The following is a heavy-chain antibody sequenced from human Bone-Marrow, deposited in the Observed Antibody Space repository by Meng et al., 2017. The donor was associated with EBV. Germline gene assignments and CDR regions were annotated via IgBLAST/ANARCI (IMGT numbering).Heavy chain of an antibody. CDR3: AREVYASGSYRSDP. D-gene: IGHD3-10*01. CDR2: MDPSSGKT. CDR1: GYAFTNYD. J-gene: IGHJ5*02. V-gene: IGHV1-8*01. Sequence: VQRVPSGPDVKKPGSSVKVSRKSSGYAFTNYDRNGVLQASGQGREWMGWMDPSSGKTDYSQKFQGRVSMTRDTSISTAYMELSNVISEDTAVYYCAREVYASGSYRSDPWGQGTLVTVSS.